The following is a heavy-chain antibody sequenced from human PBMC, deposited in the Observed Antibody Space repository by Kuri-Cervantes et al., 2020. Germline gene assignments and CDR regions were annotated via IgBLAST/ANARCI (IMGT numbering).Heavy chain of an antibody. Sequence: GESLKISCAASGFTFSDYYMSWIRQGPGKGLEWVSRISSDGRITTYADSVKGRFTISRDNAKNMLYLQMNSLRAEDTAVYYCARAIDGYIDYWGQGTLVTVSS. CDR2: ISSDGRIT. D-gene: IGHD5-24*01. J-gene: IGHJ4*02. CDR1: GFTFSDYY. CDR3: ARAIDGYIDY. V-gene: IGHV3-74*01.